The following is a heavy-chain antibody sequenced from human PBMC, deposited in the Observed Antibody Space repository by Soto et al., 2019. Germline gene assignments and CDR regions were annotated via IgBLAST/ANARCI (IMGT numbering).Heavy chain of an antibody. CDR3: AYFDWLPY. CDR1: GGSISSSTFY. CDR2: VYYDGTT. J-gene: IGHJ4*02. V-gene: IGHV4-39*01. D-gene: IGHD3-9*01. Sequence: SETLSLTCTVSGGSISSSTFYWGWIRQPPGKGLEWIGSVYYDGTTYYNPSLRSRVTISVDTSKNQFSLKMSSVTAADTAAYYCAYFDWLPYWGQGTLVTGSS.